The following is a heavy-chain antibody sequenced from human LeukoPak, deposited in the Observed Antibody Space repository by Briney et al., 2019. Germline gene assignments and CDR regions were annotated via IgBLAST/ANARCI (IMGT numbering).Heavy chain of an antibody. D-gene: IGHD2-15*01. J-gene: IGHJ3*02. CDR3: ARDYDYFSGHNLDAYDI. Sequence: SGGSLRLSCVASGSIFSSYWMTWVRQAPGKALEWVANIKEDGSAKSYVDSVKGRFTISRDNAKNSLYLQMDSLRVEDTAVYYCARDYDYFSGHNLDAYDIWGQGTTVTVSS. V-gene: IGHV3-7*01. CDR1: GSIFSSYW. CDR2: IKEDGSAK.